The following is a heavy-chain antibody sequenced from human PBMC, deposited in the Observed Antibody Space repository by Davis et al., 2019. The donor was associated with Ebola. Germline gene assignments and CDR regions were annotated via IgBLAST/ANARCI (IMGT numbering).Heavy chain of an antibody. J-gene: IGHJ4*02. Sequence: ASVKVSCKASGYTFTSYGISWVRQAPGQGLEWMGWISSYNGNTNYAQKLQGRVTMTPDTSTSTAYMELRSLRSDDTAVYYCARDLFWGYYGSGSYDYWGQGTLVTVSS. CDR2: ISSYNGNT. CDR3: ARDLFWGYYGSGSYDY. D-gene: IGHD3-10*01. CDR1: GYTFTSYG. V-gene: IGHV1-18*01.